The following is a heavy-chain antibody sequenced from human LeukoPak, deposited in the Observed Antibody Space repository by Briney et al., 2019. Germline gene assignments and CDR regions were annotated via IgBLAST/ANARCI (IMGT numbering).Heavy chain of an antibody. Sequence: SETLSLTCSVSGGSITSSSYYWSWLRQSPGKGLEWIVSIYHTGRTYHNPSLKSRVTISVDTSKNQFSLKLSSVTAVDTAVYYCARVWWELWNWFDPWGQGTLVTVSS. CDR1: GGSITSSSYY. V-gene: IGHV4-39*07. D-gene: IGHD1-26*01. CDR3: ARVWWELWNWFDP. CDR2: IYHTGRT. J-gene: IGHJ5*02.